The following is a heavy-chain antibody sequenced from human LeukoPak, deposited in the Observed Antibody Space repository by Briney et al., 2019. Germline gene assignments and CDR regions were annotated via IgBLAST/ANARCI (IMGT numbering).Heavy chain of an antibody. J-gene: IGHJ6*02. CDR1: GYTFTSYA. D-gene: IGHD3-9*01. CDR2: INTNTGNP. CDR3: AGVTYYDILTDSGDYGMDV. V-gene: IGHV7-4-1*02. Sequence: ASVTVSCTASGYTFTSYAMNWVRQAPGQGLEWMGWINTNTGNPTYAQGFTGRFVFSLDTSVSTAYLQISSLKAEDTAVYYCAGVTYYDILTDSGDYGMDVWGQGTTVTVSS.